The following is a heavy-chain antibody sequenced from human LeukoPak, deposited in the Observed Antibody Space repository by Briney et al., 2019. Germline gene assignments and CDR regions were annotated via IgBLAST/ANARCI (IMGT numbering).Heavy chain of an antibody. Sequence: PSETLSLTCTVSGGSISSSSYYWGWIRQPPGKGLEWIGSIYYSGSTYYNPPLKSRVTISVDTSKNQFSLKLSSVTAADTAVYYCARTTSRYCSSTSCYQAMFDPWGQGTLVTVSS. CDR1: GGSISSSSYY. CDR2: IYYSGST. J-gene: IGHJ5*02. CDR3: ARTTSRYCSSTSCYQAMFDP. D-gene: IGHD2-2*01. V-gene: IGHV4-39*01.